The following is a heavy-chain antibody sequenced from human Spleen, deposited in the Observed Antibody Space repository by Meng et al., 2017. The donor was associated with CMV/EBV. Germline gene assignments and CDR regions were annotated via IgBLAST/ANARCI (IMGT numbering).Heavy chain of an antibody. CDR1: GYTFTSYG. D-gene: IGHD5-18*01. V-gene: IGHV1-18*01. Sequence: ASVKVSCKASGYTFTSYGISWVRQAPGQGLEWMGWISAYNGNTNYAQKLQGRVTMTTDTSTSTAYMELRSLRSDDTAVYYCARDNRVVDTAMVTRPWYFDYWGQGTLVTSPQ. CDR2: ISAYNGNT. CDR3: ARDNRVVDTAMVTRPWYFDY. J-gene: IGHJ4*02.